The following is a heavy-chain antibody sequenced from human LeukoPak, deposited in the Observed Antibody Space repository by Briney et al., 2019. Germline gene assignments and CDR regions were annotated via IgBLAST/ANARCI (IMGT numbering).Heavy chain of an antibody. D-gene: IGHD2-2*01. J-gene: IGHJ6*02. Sequence: SETLSLTCAVYGGSFSGYYWSWIRQPPGKGLEWIGEINHSGSTNYNPSLKSRFTISVDTSKNQFSLKLSSVTAADTAVYYCARGRGYCSSTSCYLADIYGMDVWGQGTTVTVSS. V-gene: IGHV4-34*01. CDR1: GGSFSGYY. CDR3: ARGRGYCSSTSCYLADIYGMDV. CDR2: INHSGST.